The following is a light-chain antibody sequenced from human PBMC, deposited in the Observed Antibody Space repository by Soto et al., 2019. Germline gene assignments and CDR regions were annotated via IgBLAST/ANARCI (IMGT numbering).Light chain of an antibody. CDR3: CSYAGSYTPDHV. CDR2: DVS. J-gene: IGLJ1*01. V-gene: IGLV2-11*01. CDR1: SSDVGGYNY. Sequence: QSALTQPRSVSGSPGQSVTISCTGTSSDVGGYNYVSWYQQHPGKAPKLMIYDVSKRPPGVPDRFSGSKSGNTASLTISGLQAEDEADYYCCSYAGSYTPDHVFGTGTKVTVL.